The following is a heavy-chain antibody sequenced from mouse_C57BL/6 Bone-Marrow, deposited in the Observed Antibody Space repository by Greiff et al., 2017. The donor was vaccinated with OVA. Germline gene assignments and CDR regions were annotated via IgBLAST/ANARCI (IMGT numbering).Heavy chain of an antibody. J-gene: IGHJ3*01. CDR3: ARALPDDAWFAY. V-gene: IGHV14-2*01. CDR1: GFNIKDYY. D-gene: IGHD2-12*01. CDR2: IDPEDGET. Sequence: EVQLQQSGAELVKPGASVKLSCTASGFNIKDYYMHWVKQRTEQGLEWIGRIDPEDGETKYAPKFKGKATITADTSSNTAYLQLSSLTSEDTAVYYCARALPDDAWFAYWGQGTLVTVSA.